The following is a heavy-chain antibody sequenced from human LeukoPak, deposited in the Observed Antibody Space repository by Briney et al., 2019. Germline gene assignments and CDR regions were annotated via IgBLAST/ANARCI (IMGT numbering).Heavy chain of an antibody. V-gene: IGHV3-7*03. CDR1: GFTFSNYW. J-gene: IGHJ4*02. CDR3: ASILAVAGTPPYFDY. CDR2: IKKDGSEK. Sequence: GGSLRLSCAASGFTFSNYWMGWVRQAPGKGLEWVANIKKDGSEKFHVDSVKGRFTISRDNAKDSLFLQMNSLRAEDTAVYYCASILAVAGTPPYFDYWGQGTLVTVSS. D-gene: IGHD6-19*01.